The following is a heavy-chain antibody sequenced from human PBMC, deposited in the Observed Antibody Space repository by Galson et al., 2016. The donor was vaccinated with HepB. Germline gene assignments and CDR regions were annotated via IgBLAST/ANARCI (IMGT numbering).Heavy chain of an antibody. CDR3: AREEFQLVFSSGWYRGLHYMDV. CDR2: IYYSGST. Sequence: TLSLTCIVSGDSISSLEYYWGWIRQPPGRGLEWIGSIYYSGSTSYNPSLKSRVTISLDTSKNQFSLQLSSVTAADTGLYYCAREEFQLVFSSGWYRGLHYMDVWGKGTTVTVSS. CDR1: GDSISSLEYY. D-gene: IGHD6-19*01. V-gene: IGHV4-39*07. J-gene: IGHJ6*03.